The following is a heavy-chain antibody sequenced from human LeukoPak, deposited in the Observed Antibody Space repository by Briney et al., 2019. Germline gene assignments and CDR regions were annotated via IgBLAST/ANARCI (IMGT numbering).Heavy chain of an antibody. CDR3: ARTGIVGATSFDY. J-gene: IGHJ4*02. V-gene: IGHV3-53*01. D-gene: IGHD1-26*01. Sequence: PGGSLRLSCAASGFTVSSNYKSWVRQAPGKGLEWVSVIYSGGSTYYADSVKGRFTISRDNSKNTLYLQMNSLRAEDTAVYYCARTGIVGATSFDYWGQGTLVTVS. CDR1: GFTVSSNY. CDR2: IYSGGST.